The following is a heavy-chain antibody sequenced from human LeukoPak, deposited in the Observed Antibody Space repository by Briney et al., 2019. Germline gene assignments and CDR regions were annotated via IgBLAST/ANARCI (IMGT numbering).Heavy chain of an antibody. CDR2: IHDSGRT. D-gene: IGHD3-3*01. V-gene: IGHV4-59*08. CDR1: GGSISDYY. Sequence: PSETLSLTCTVSGGSISDYYWNWLRQPPGKGLEWIGYIHDSGRTKYNTSLKSRVTISVDTSKNQFSLKLSSVTVADTAVYYCARLHNYDFWSGYPYGMDVWGQGTTVTVSS. J-gene: IGHJ6*02. CDR3: ARLHNYDFWSGYPYGMDV.